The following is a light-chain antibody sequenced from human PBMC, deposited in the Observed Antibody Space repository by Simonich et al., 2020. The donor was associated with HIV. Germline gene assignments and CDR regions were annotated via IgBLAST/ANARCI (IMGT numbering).Light chain of an antibody. CDR1: QSLNSN. CDR2: GAS. J-gene: IGKJ1*01. Sequence: EIVMTQSPATLSVSPGERATLSCRASQSLNSNLAWSQQTPGQTPRLLIYGASTRATGIPARFSGSGSGTEFTLTISSLQSEDFAVYYCQQYNNWPPWTFGQGTKVEIK. V-gene: IGKV3-15*01. CDR3: QQYNNWPPWT.